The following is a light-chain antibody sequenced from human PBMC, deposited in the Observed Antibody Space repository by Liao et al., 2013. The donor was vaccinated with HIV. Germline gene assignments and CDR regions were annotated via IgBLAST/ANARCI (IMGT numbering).Light chain of an antibody. CDR3: QAWDSSTAV. V-gene: IGLV3-21*01. Sequence: SYELTQPPSVSVAPGKTARISCGGNNIETKSVHWYQQKSGQAPVLIIFYDSDRPSGIPERFSGFKSGNTATLTISAVEGGDEAEYYCQAWDSSTAVFGGGTKLTVL. CDR1: NIETKS. J-gene: IGLJ2*01. CDR2: YDS.